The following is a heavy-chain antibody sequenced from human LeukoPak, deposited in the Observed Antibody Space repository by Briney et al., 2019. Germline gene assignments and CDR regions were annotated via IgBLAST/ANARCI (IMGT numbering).Heavy chain of an antibody. D-gene: IGHD1-7*01. V-gene: IGHV1-18*01. CDR1: GYTFTSYG. J-gene: IGHJ6*02. CDR3: ARDEGMKLYYYYGMDV. Sequence: ASVTVSCKASGYTFTSYGISWVRQAPGQGLEWMGWISAYNGNTNYAQKLQGRVTITADESTSTAYMELSSLRSEDTAVYYCARDEGMKLYYYYGMDVWGQGTTVTVSS. CDR2: ISAYNGNT.